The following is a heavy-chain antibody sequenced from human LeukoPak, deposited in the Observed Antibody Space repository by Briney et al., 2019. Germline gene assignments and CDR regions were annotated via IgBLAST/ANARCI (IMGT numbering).Heavy chain of an antibody. Sequence: ETLSLTCTVSGGSISSYYWSWIRQPPGKGLEWVSAISGSGGSTYSADSVKGRFTISRDNSKNTLYLQMNSLRAEDTAVYYCAKDHDYGSGSRYFDYWGQGTLVTVSS. CDR3: AKDHDYGSGSRYFDY. D-gene: IGHD3-10*01. J-gene: IGHJ4*02. CDR2: ISGSGGST. CDR1: GGSISSYY. V-gene: IGHV3-23*01.